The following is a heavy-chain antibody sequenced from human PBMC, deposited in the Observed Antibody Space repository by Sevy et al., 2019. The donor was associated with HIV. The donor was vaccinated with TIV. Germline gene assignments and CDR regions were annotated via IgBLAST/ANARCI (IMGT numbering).Heavy chain of an antibody. CDR2: ISASGGTT. Sequence: GGSLILSCAASGFTFSSYAMSWVRQAPKKGLEWVSTISASGGTTYYADSVKGRFIISRDNSKNTLYLQMNTLRAEDTAVYYCANQGHSSGWYYFDYWGQGTLVTVSS. V-gene: IGHV3-23*01. D-gene: IGHD6-19*01. CDR1: GFTFSSYA. J-gene: IGHJ4*02. CDR3: ANQGHSSGWYYFDY.